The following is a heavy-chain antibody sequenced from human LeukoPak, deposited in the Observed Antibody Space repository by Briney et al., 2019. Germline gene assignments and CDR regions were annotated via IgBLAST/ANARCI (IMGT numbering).Heavy chain of an antibody. D-gene: IGHD6-19*01. V-gene: IGHV1-69*04. CDR3: AGRIAVAGTEYYFDY. CDR2: IIPILGIA. J-gene: IGHJ4*02. Sequence: ASVKVSCKASGGTFSSYAISWVRQAPGQGLEWMGRIIPILGIANYAQKFQGRVTITADKSTSTAYMELSSLRSEDTAVYYCAGRIAVAGTEYYFDYWGQGTLVTVSS. CDR1: GGTFSSYA.